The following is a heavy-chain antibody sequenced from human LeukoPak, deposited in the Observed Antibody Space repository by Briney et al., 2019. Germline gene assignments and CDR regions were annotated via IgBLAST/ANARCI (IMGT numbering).Heavy chain of an antibody. Sequence: SQTLSLTCAISGDSVSSNSAAWNWIRQSPSRGLEWLGRTYYRSKWYSDYALSVKSRITFNPDTSKNQFSLQLNSVTPDDTAVYYCAREPSYGSGSDPRHFDAFDIWGQGTMVTVSS. V-gene: IGHV6-1*01. J-gene: IGHJ3*02. CDR1: GDSVSSNSAA. CDR2: TYYRSKWYS. CDR3: AREPSYGSGSDPRHFDAFDI. D-gene: IGHD3-10*01.